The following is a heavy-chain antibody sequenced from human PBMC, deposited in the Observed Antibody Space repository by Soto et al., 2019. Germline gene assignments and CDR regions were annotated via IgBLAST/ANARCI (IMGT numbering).Heavy chain of an antibody. CDR1: GFTFSTYA. CDR2: ISGGGGST. V-gene: IGHV3-23*01. CDR3: AKDHPPRKNPGWFDP. J-gene: IGHJ5*02. Sequence: EVQLLESGGGLVQPGGSLRLSCAASGFTFSTYAMNWVRQAPGKGLEWVSAISGGGGSTYYADSVKGRFTISRDNSKNTLYLQMNSLRAEDTAVYYCAKDHPPRKNPGWFDPWGQGTLVTVSS.